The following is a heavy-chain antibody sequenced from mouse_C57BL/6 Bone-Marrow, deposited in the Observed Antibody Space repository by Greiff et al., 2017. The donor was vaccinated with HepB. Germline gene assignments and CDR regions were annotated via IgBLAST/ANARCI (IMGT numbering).Heavy chain of an antibody. V-gene: IGHV1-22*01. CDR2: INPNNGGT. CDR3: AIYYDYDGGKGFAY. J-gene: IGHJ3*01. D-gene: IGHD2-4*01. CDR1: GYTFTDYN. Sequence: VQLQQSGPELVKPGASVKMSCKASGYTFTDYNMHWVKQSHGKSLEWIGYINPNNGGTSYNQKFKGKATLTVNKSSSTAYMELRSLTSEDSAVYYCAIYYDYDGGKGFAYWGQGTLVTVSA.